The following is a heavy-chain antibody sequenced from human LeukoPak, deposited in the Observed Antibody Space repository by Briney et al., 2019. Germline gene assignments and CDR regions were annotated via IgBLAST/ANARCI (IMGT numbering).Heavy chain of an antibody. V-gene: IGHV3-74*01. J-gene: IGHJ4*02. CDR3: ARVTSRTPAAGIDY. D-gene: IGHD6-13*01. CDR2: INSDGSGT. CDR1: GFTFTSYW. Sequence: PGGSLRLSCAAFGFTFTSYWMHWVRQVPGKGLVWVSRINSDGSGTTYADSVKGRFTISRDNAKNTLYLQMNSLRAEDTAVYHCARVTSRTPAAGIDYWGQGTLVTVSS.